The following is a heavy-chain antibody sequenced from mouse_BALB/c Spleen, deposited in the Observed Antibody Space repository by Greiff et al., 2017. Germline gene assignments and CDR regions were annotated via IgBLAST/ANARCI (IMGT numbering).Heavy chain of an antibody. V-gene: IGHV1-18*01. Sequence: VQLQQSGPELVKPGASMKISCKASGYSFTGYTMNWVKQSHGKNLEWIGDINPNNGDTFYNQKFKGKATLTVDKSSSTAYMQLNSLTSEDSAVYYCARGSYYGNWDYWGQGTTLTVSS. CDR1: GYSFTGYT. CDR2: INPNNGDT. J-gene: IGHJ2*01. CDR3: ARGSYYGNWDY. D-gene: IGHD2-10*01.